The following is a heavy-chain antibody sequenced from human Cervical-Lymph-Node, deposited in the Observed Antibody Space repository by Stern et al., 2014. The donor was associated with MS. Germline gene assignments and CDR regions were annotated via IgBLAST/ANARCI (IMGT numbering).Heavy chain of an antibody. CDR2: INANSGGP. Sequence: VQLEESGAEVKKPGASVKVSCKASGYTFTGYYIHWVRQAPGQGLEWMGWINANSGGPIYAQKFQGRVSMTRDTSISTAYMELSGLRPDDTAVYYCARNFASGSYYGYWGQGTLVTVSS. J-gene: IGHJ4*02. D-gene: IGHD3-10*01. CDR3: ARNFASGSYYGY. V-gene: IGHV1-2*02. CDR1: GYTFTGYY.